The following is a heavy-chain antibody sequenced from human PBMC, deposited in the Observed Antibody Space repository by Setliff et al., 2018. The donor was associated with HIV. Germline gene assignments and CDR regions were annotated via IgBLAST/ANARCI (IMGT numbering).Heavy chain of an antibody. V-gene: IGHV4-61*03. D-gene: IGHD1-1*01. CDR2: IYYSGST. J-gene: IGHJ4*02. CDR1: GDSVSSRSYY. Sequence: LSLTCTVSGDSVSSRSYYWSWIRQPPGKGLEWIGYIYYSGSTNYNPSLKSRVTISVDTSKYHFSLKLRSVTAADTAVYYCAQLGMVDDFDYWGQGTLVTVSS. CDR3: AQLGMVDDFDY.